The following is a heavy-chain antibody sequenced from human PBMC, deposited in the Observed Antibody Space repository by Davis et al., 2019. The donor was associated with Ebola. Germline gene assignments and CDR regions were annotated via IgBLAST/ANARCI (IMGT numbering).Heavy chain of an antibody. J-gene: IGHJ6*02. V-gene: IGHV1-18*04. CDR2: ISAYNGNT. CDR3: ARESAAGYYGMDV. D-gene: IGHD6-13*01. CDR1: GYTFTSYG. Sequence: ASVKVSCKASGYTFTSYGISWVRQAPGQGLEWMGWISAYNGNTNYAQKLQGRVTMTRDTSTSTVYMELSSLRSEDTAVYYCARESAAGYYGMDVWGQGTTVTVSS.